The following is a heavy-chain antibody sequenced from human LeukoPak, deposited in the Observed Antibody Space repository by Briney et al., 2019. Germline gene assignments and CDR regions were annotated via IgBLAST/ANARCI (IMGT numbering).Heavy chain of an antibody. V-gene: IGHV3-53*04. CDR3: ARGPDIVVGPTAIRHYYYYYMDV. Sequence: PGGSLRLSRAACGLTLSSNYMGSVCQAPGKGLEWVSVIYSGGSTYYADPVKGRVTISRYNSQNKRYLQMKSLRAEDTAVYYCARGPDIVVGPTAIRHYYYYYMDVWGKGTTVTASS. CDR1: GLTLSSNY. J-gene: IGHJ6*03. CDR2: IYSGGST. D-gene: IGHD2-2*01.